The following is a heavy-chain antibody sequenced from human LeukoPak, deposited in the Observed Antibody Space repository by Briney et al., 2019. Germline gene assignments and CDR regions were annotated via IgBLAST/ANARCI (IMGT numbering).Heavy chain of an antibody. D-gene: IGHD2-21*02. V-gene: IGHV3-21*01. CDR2: ISGSSTYI. CDR3: ARGVTSGGQPGY. Sequence: PGGSLRLSCAASGFTFSSYSMIWVRQAPGKGLEWVSSISGSSTYIYYTDSVKDRFTISRDNAKNSLYLQMDSLAAEDTAVYYCARGVTSGGQPGYWGQGTLVTVSS. CDR1: GFTFSSYS. J-gene: IGHJ4*02.